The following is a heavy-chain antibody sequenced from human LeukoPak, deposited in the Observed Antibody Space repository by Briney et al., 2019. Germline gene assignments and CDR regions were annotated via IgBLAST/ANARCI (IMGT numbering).Heavy chain of an antibody. CDR1: GGSISSHY. J-gene: IGHJ6*02. CDR2: IYYSGST. Sequence: SETLSLTCTVSGGSISSHYWSWIRQPPGEGLEWIGYIYYSGSTNYNPPLKSRVTISVDTSKNQFSLKLSSVTAADTAVYYCARGRVVVVTARPYYYYGMDVWGQGTTVTVSS. D-gene: IGHD2-21*02. V-gene: IGHV4-59*11. CDR3: ARGRVVVVTARPYYYYGMDV.